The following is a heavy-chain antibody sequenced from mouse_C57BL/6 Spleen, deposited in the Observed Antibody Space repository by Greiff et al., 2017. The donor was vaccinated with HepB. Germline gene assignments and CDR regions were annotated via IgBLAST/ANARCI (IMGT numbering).Heavy chain of an antibody. V-gene: IGHV1-26*01. CDR3: ATELAY. J-gene: IGHJ3*01. D-gene: IGHD1-3*01. CDR1: GYTFTDYY. CDR2: INPNNGGT. Sequence: EVKLQQSGPELVKPGASVKISCKASGYTFTDYYMNWVKQSHGKSLEWIGDINPNNGGTSYNQKFKGKATLTVDKSSSTAYMELRSLTSEDSAVYYCATELAYWGQGTLVTVSA.